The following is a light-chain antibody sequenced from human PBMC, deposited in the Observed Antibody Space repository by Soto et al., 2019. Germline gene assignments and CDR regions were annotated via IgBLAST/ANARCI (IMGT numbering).Light chain of an antibody. CDR3: QQYINWPRT. J-gene: IGKJ1*01. Sequence: EIVMTQSRATLSVSPGERATLSCRASQSVSNNLAWYQQKPGQAPRLLIDGASTRATGIPARFSGSGSGTEFALTISSLQSEDFAVYYCQQYINWPRTFGQGTKVEIK. CDR1: QSVSNN. V-gene: IGKV3-15*01. CDR2: GAS.